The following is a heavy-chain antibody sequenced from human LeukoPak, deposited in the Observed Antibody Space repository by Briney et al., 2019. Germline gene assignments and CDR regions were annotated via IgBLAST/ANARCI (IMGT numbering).Heavy chain of an antibody. D-gene: IGHD3-22*01. J-gene: IGHJ4*02. CDR1: KFSFSSYP. Sequence: PGGSLRLSCAASKFSFSSYPMSWVRQAPGKGLEWVAVVSYDGSNKNYADSVKGRFTISRDDSKNTLYLQMNSLRAEDTAVYYCAKESYYDSSGYSLFDYWGQETLVTVSS. CDR2: VSYDGSNK. V-gene: IGHV3-30*18. CDR3: AKESYYDSSGYSLFDY.